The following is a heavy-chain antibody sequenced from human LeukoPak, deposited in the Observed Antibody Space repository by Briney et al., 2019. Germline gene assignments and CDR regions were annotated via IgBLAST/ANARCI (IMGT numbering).Heavy chain of an antibody. J-gene: IGHJ5*02. V-gene: IGHV4-39*07. D-gene: IGHD6-19*01. CDR1: SGSISSGSYY. CDR3: ARVLSRVRVAGP. Sequence: RPSETLSLTCTVSSGSISSGSYYWGWIRQPPGKGLEWIGSIYYSGSTYYNPSLKSRVTISVDTSKNQFSLKLSSVTAADTAVYYCARVLSRVRVAGPWGQGTLVTVSS. CDR2: IYYSGST.